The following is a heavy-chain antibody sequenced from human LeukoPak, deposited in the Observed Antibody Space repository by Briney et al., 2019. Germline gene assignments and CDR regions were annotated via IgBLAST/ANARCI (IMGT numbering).Heavy chain of an antibody. CDR1: GFTFSSYE. J-gene: IGHJ4*02. V-gene: IGHV3-48*03. CDR3: ARGDYDILTGYSY. CDR2: ISSSGSTI. D-gene: IGHD3-9*01. Sequence: GGSLRLSCAASGFTFSSYEMNWVRQAPGKGLEWVSYISSSGSTIYYADSVKGRFTISRDNAKNSLYLQMNSLRAEDTAVYYCARGDYDILTGYSYWGQGTLVTVSS.